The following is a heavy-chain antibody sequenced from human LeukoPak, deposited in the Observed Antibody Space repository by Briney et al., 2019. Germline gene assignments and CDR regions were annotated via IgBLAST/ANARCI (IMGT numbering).Heavy chain of an antibody. CDR2: INPSGGSP. CDR3: ARVHGTAVAEGYFQH. D-gene: IGHD6-19*01. Sequence: ASVKVSCKASGYTFTNYFIHWVRQAPGQGLEWMGIINPSGGSPRYAQEFQGRVTMTRDTSTSTVYMELSSLRSEDTAVYHCARVHGTAVAEGYFQHWGQGSLVTVSS. CDR1: GYTFTNYF. J-gene: IGHJ1*01. V-gene: IGHV1-46*01.